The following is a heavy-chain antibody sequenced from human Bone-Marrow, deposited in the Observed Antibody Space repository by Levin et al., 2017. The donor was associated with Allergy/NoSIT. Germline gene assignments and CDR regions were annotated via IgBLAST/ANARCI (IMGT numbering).Heavy chain of an antibody. CDR1: GFAFSNNW. Sequence: GGSLRLSCAASGFAFSNNWMHWVRQVPGKGLVWVSRINSDGSSTFYADSVQGRFTISRDNAKTTLYLQMNSLSLEDTAVYYCARDPPYGDWGQGTLVTVSS. D-gene: IGHD4-17*01. CDR3: ARDPPYGD. CDR2: INSDGSST. J-gene: IGHJ4*02. V-gene: IGHV3-74*01.